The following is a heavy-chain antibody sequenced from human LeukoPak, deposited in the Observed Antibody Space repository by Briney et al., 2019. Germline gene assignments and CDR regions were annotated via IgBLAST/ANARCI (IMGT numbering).Heavy chain of an antibody. Sequence: HPGGSLRLSCGASGFTLIDYNMHWVRQAPGKGLENGAFIQFDGTTQYYTDSVKGRFTMSRDNSKNTLYLQMDSLRARDTAVYYFARGAAVVLELRGQGPLVTVSS. CDR3: ARGAAVVLEL. V-gene: IGHV3-30*02. D-gene: IGHD3-22*01. CDR1: GFTLIDYN. J-gene: IGHJ4*02. CDR2: IQFDGTTQ.